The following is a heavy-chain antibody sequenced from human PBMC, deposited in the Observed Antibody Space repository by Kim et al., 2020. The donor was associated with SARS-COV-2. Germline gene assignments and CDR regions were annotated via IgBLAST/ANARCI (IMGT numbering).Heavy chain of an antibody. J-gene: IGHJ4*02. CDR2: ISYDGSNK. CDR1: GFTFSSYG. Sequence: GGSLRLSCAASGFTFSSYGMHWVRQAPGKGLEWVAVISYDGSNKYYADSVKGRFTISRDNSKNTLYLQMNSLRAEDTAVYYCAKDRMIEWAKLDYWGQGTLVTVSS. V-gene: IGHV3-30*18. CDR3: AKDRMIEWAKLDY. D-gene: IGHD5-12*01.